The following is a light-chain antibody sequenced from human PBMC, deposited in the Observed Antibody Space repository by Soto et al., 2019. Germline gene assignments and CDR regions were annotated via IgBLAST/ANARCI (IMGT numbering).Light chain of an antibody. CDR2: RAS. Sequence: IQMTQSPSSVSASVGDRVTITCRASQGITSWLAWYQQKPGKAPKLLIYRASNLQSGVPSRFSGSGSGTDFTLTIIGLQPADFATYYCQQTTTFPLTFGGGTKVEIK. CDR1: QGITSW. J-gene: IGKJ4*01. CDR3: QQTTTFPLT. V-gene: IGKV1-12*01.